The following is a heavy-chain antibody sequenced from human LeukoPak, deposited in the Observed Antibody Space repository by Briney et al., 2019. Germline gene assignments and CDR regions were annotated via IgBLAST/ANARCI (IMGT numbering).Heavy chain of an antibody. J-gene: IGHJ5*02. V-gene: IGHV4-38-2*02. CDR3: AREGGSYCSGGSCYSGWFDP. D-gene: IGHD2-15*01. CDR1: GYSISSGYY. CDR2: IYHSGST. Sequence: SETLSLTCAVSGYSISSGYYRGWIRQPPGKGLEWIGSIYHSGSTYYNPSLKSRVTISVDTSKNQFSLKLSSVTAADTAVYYCAREGGSYCSGGSCYSGWFDPWGQGTLVTVSS.